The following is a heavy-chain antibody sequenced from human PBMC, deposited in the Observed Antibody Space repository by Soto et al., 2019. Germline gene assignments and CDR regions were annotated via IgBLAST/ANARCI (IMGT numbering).Heavy chain of an antibody. CDR1: GDTFAFYS. D-gene: IGHD3-10*01. CDR3: ATSYGSGYRAFDY. Sequence: QVQLVQSGAEVKRPGSSVKVSCKASGDTFAFYSINWVRQAPGLGLEWMGRINPILSMSNYAKRFQGRVTMTADKSTSTSYRVLNSLRSEDTAIYYCATSYGSGYRAFDYWGQGALVTVSS. V-gene: IGHV1-69*02. CDR2: INPILSMS. J-gene: IGHJ4*02.